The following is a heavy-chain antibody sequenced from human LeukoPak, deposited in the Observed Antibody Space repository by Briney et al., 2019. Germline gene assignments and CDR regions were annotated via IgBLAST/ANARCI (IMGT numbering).Heavy chain of an antibody. Sequence: GGSLRLSCAASGFKFSDYGFHWVRQAPGKGLDWVTFIQNDGSNKYYAGSVRGRFTISRDNSRNTLFLQMKSLTAEDAARYYRVKDGIAVAEPDFWGQGVLVIVSS. CDR2: IQNDGSNK. D-gene: IGHD6-19*01. V-gene: IGHV3-30*02. J-gene: IGHJ4*02. CDR3: VKDGIAVAEPDF. CDR1: GFKFSDYG.